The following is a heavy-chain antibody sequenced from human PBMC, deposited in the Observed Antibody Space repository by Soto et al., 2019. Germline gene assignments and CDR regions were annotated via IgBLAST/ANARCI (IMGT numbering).Heavy chain of an antibody. Sequence: ASVKVSCKVSGYTLTELSMHWVRQAPGKGLEWMGGFNPEDGETIYAQKFQGRVTMTEDTSTDTAYMELSSLRSEDTAVYYCATLSNDFWSGPNNWFDPWGQGTLVTVSS. D-gene: IGHD3-3*01. V-gene: IGHV1-24*01. J-gene: IGHJ5*02. CDR2: FNPEDGET. CDR3: ATLSNDFWSGPNNWFDP. CDR1: GYTLTELS.